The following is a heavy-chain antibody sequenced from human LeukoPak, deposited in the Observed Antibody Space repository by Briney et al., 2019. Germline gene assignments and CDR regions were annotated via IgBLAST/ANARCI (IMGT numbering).Heavy chain of an antibody. J-gene: IGHJ4*02. CDR3: AKIKSSAAAGHLLAFDY. CDR2: ISGSGGST. Sequence: GGSLRLSCAASGFTFSSCAMSWVRQAPGKGLEWVSAISGSGGSTYYADSVKGRFTISRDNSKNTLYLQMSTLRAEDTAIYYCAKIKSSAAAGHLLAFDYWGQGTLVTVSS. CDR1: GFTFSSCA. V-gene: IGHV3-23*01. D-gene: IGHD6-13*01.